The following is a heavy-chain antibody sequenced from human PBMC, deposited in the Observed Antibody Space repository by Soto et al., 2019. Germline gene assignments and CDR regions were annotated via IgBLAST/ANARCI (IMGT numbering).Heavy chain of an antibody. CDR3: ARNGEPQGGYDWYYFDY. CDR2: INHSGST. D-gene: IGHD5-12*01. V-gene: IGHV4-39*02. J-gene: IGHJ4*02. Sequence: PSETLSLTCTVSGGSVSSSSYYWGWVRQPPGKGLEWIGKINHSGSTNYNPSLKSRVTISVDTSKNHFSLKLSSVTAADTAVYYCARNGEPQGGYDWYYFDYWGQGTLVTVS. CDR1: GGSVSSSSYY.